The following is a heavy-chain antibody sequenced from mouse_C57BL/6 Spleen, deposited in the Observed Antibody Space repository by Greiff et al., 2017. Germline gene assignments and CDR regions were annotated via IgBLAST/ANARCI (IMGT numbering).Heavy chain of an antibody. CDR3: ARRVSYYYGSSYGYFDV. Sequence: EVKLVESEGGLVQPGSSMKLSCTASGFTFSDYYMAWVRQVPEKGLEWVANINYDGSSTYYLDSLKSRFIISRDNAKNILYLQMSSLKSEDTATYYCARRVSYYYGSSYGYFDVWGTGTTVTVSS. CDR1: GFTFSDYY. V-gene: IGHV5-16*01. J-gene: IGHJ1*03. CDR2: INYDGSST. D-gene: IGHD1-1*01.